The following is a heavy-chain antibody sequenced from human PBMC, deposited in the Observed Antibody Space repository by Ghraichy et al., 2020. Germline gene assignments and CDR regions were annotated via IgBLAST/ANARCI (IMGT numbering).Heavy chain of an antibody. Sequence: ASVKVSCKASGYTFTSYGISWVRQAPGQGLEWMGWISAYNGNTNYAQKLQGRVTMTTDTSTSTAYMELRSLRSDDTAVYYCARDPWIQLWLPENDAFDIWGQGTMVTVSS. J-gene: IGHJ3*02. CDR3: ARDPWIQLWLPENDAFDI. D-gene: IGHD5-18*01. CDR1: GYTFTSYG. CDR2: ISAYNGNT. V-gene: IGHV1-18*04.